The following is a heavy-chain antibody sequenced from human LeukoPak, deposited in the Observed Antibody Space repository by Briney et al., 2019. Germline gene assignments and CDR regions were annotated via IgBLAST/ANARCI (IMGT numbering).Heavy chain of an antibody. J-gene: IGHJ6*02. CDR3: AKVLYYYYGMDV. CDR1: GFTFSSYG. CDR2: ISGGSDTT. V-gene: IGHV3-NL1*01. Sequence: PGRSLRLSCAASGFTFSSYGMHWVRQAPGKGLEWVSTISGGSDTTHYADSVMGRFTISRDNSKNTLYLQMNSLRAEDTAVYYCAKVLYYYYGMDVWGQGTTVTVSS.